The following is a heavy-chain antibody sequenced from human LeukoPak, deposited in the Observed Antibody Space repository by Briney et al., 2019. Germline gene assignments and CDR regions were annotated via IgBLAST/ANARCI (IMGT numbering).Heavy chain of an antibody. D-gene: IGHD2-2*01. CDR3: ATMPSY. V-gene: IGHV3-48*01. Sequence: GRSLRLSCAASGSTLSRYSMNWVRQSPGRGLEWISYISRNSTTIKYAESVRGRFTVSRDNARNSLYLQMNSLRAEDTAVYYCATMPSYWGRGTLVTVSS. CDR2: ISRNSTTI. J-gene: IGHJ4*02. CDR1: GSTLSRYS.